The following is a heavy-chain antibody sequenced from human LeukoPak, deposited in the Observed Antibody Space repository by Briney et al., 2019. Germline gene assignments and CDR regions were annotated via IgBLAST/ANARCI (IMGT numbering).Heavy chain of an antibody. Sequence: SETLSLTCTVSGGSISSSSYYWGWIRQPPGKGLEWIGSIYYSGSTYYHPSLKSRVTISVDTSKSQSSLKLSSVTAADTAVYYCASPGLYSSSSFDYWGQGTLVTVSS. CDR2: IYYSGST. J-gene: IGHJ4*02. CDR3: ASPGLYSSSSFDY. D-gene: IGHD6-13*01. CDR1: GGSISSSSYY. V-gene: IGHV4-39*01.